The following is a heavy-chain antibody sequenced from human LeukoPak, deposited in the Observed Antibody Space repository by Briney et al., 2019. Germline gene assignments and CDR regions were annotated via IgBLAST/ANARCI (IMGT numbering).Heavy chain of an antibody. Sequence: GGSLRLSCAASGFTFSSYAMHWVRQAPGKGLEWVAVISYDGSNKYYADSVKGRFTISRDNSKNTLYLQMNSLRAEDTAVYYCAKDGDTGCLDYWGQGTLVTVSS. CDR2: ISYDGSNK. D-gene: IGHD2-21*01. CDR3: AKDGDTGCLDY. J-gene: IGHJ4*02. CDR1: GFTFSSYA. V-gene: IGHV3-30*04.